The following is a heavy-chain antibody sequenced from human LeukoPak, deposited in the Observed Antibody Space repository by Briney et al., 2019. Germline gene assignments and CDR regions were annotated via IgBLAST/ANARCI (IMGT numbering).Heavy chain of an antibody. CDR3: ARESGRPAGIDY. CDR1: GFTFSNYG. J-gene: IGHJ4*02. V-gene: IGHV3-33*01. CDR2: IWYDASNK. Sequence: PGGSLRLSCAASGFTFSNYGMHWVRQAPGKGLEWVAVIWYDASNKYYAGSVQGRFTISRDNSKNTLYLQMNRLRAEDTAVYYCARESGRPAGIDYWGQGTLVTVSS.